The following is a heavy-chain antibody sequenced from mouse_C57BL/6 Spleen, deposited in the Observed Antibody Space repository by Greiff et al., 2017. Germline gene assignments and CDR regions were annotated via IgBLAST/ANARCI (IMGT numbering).Heavy chain of an antibody. D-gene: IGHD2-3*01. V-gene: IGHV1-81*01. Sequence: QVQLKESGAELARPGASVKLSCKASGYTFTSYGISWVKQRTGQGLEWIGEIYPRSGNTYYNEKFKGKATLTADKSSSTAYMELRSLTSEDSAVYFCARGDTGWLLHFDYWGQGTTLTVSS. CDR3: ARGDTGWLLHFDY. CDR1: GYTFTSYG. J-gene: IGHJ2*01. CDR2: IYPRSGNT.